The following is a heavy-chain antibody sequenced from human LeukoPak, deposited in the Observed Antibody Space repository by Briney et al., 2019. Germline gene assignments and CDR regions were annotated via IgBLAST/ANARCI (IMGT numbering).Heavy chain of an antibody. V-gene: IGHV1-58*01. D-gene: IGHD3-22*01. CDR1: GFTFTSSA. CDR3: AASPDYYDSSGYSYYFDY. Sequence: VASVKVSCKASGFTFTSSAVQWVRQARGQRLEWIGWIVVGSGNTNYAQTFQERVTITRDMSTSTAYMELSSLRSEDTAVYYCAASPDYYDSSGYSYYFDYCAREPWSPSPQ. J-gene: IGHJ4*02. CDR2: IVVGSGNT.